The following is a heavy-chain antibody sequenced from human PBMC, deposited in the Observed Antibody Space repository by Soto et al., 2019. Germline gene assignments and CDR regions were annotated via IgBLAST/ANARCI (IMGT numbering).Heavy chain of an antibody. Sequence: SETLSLTCDVSGYAISSGFYWAWIRQPPGKRLEWIGNIYHTGTTYYNPSLKSRVTMSVDTSKNQFSLRLSSVTAADTAVFYCARVRTVGMSGSPGDYWGQGNLVTVS. CDR2: IYHTGTT. V-gene: IGHV4-38-2*01. CDR3: ARVRTVGMSGSPGDY. CDR1: GYAISSGFY. D-gene: IGHD3-10*01. J-gene: IGHJ4*02.